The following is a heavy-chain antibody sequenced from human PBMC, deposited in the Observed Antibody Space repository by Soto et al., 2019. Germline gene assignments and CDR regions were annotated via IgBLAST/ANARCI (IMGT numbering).Heavy chain of an antibody. J-gene: IGHJ4*02. D-gene: IGHD3-10*01. CDR1: GFTVSSNY. CDR3: ARGDYYGSGSYIFDY. Sequence: GGSLRLSCAASGFTVSSNYMSWVRQAPGKGLEWVSVIYSGGSTYYADSVKGRFTISRDNSKNTLYLQMNSLRAEDTAVYYCARGDYYGSGSYIFDYWGQGTLVTVSS. V-gene: IGHV3-66*01. CDR2: IYSGGST.